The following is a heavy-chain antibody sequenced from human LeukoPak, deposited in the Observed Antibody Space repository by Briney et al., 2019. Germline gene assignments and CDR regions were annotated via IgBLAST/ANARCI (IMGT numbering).Heavy chain of an antibody. CDR2: ISAYNGET. CDR3: ASSSRDIVGETERAWFDP. Sequence: ASVKVSCKASGYTFFTYGISWVRQAPGQGLEWMGWISAYNGETNYAQKFQGRVTMTTDTSTNTVYMDLMSLTSDDTAVYYCASSSRDIVGETERAWFDPWGQGTLVTVSS. D-gene: IGHD2-15*01. V-gene: IGHV1-18*01. J-gene: IGHJ5*02. CDR1: GYTFFTYG.